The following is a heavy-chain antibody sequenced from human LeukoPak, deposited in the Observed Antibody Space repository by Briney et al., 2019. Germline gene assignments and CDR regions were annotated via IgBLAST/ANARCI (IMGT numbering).Heavy chain of an antibody. CDR3: AKVRSPNSSSWYEGYYFDY. J-gene: IGHJ4*02. CDR1: GFTFSSYA. D-gene: IGHD6-13*01. Sequence: PGGSLRLSCAASGFTFSSYAMSWVRQAPGKGLEWVSAISGSGGSTYYADSVKGRFTISRDNSKNTLYLQMNSLRAEDTAVYCCAKVRSPNSSSWYEGYYFDYWGQGTLVTVSS. V-gene: IGHV3-23*01. CDR2: ISGSGGST.